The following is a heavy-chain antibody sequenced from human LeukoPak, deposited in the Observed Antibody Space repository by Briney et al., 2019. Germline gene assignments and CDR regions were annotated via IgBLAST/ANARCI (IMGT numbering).Heavy chain of an antibody. CDR3: ARDRAWFYESRGYPEYFDY. CDR1: GYTFTSYD. D-gene: IGHD3-22*01. CDR2: INPRGGST. J-gene: IGHJ4*02. Sequence: ASVKVSCKASGYTFTSYDIHWVRQAPGQGLEWMGIINPRGGSTSNAQKFQGRVTMTRDTSTSTACMELSSLRSEDTAVYYCARDRAWFYESRGYPEYFDYWGQGTLVTVSS. V-gene: IGHV1-46*01.